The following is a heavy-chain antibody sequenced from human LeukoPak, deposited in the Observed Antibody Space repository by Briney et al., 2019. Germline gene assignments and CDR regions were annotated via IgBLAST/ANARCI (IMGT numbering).Heavy chain of an antibody. CDR3: AKETYYYDSSGYSPFDY. CDR1: GFTFSSYA. CDR2: ISGSGGST. V-gene: IGHV3-23*01. J-gene: IGHJ4*02. Sequence: GGSLRLSCAASGFTFSSYAMSWVRQALGKGLEWVSAISGSGGSTYYADSVKGRFTISRDNSKNTLYLQMNSLRAEDTAVYYCAKETYYYDSSGYSPFDYWGQGTLVTVSS. D-gene: IGHD3-22*01.